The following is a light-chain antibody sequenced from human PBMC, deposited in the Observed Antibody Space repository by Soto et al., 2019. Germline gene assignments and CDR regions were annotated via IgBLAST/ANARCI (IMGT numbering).Light chain of an antibody. CDR2: GAS. V-gene: IGKV3-15*01. J-gene: IGKJ5*01. Sequence: EKVMTQSPATLSVSPGERATLSCRASQSVSNNLAWYQQKPGQAPRLLIYGASTRATGIPARFSGSGSGTEFTLTISSLQSEDFAVYYCQQYNNWPLSITFGQGTRLEIK. CDR1: QSVSNN. CDR3: QQYNNWPLSIT.